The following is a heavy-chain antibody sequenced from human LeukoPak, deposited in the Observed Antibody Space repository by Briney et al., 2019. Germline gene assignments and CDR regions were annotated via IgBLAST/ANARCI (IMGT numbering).Heavy chain of an antibody. V-gene: IGHV4-39*01. CDR1: GGSISSSSYY. CDR3: ARHPTGDSSGYRYFDY. D-gene: IGHD3-22*01. J-gene: IGHJ4*02. CDR2: IYYSGST. Sequence: PSETLSLTCTVSGGSISSSSYYWGWIRQPPGKGLEWIGSIYYSGSTYYNPSLKSRVTISVDTSKNRFSLKLSSVTAADTAVYYCARHPTGDSSGYRYFDYWGQGTLVTVSS.